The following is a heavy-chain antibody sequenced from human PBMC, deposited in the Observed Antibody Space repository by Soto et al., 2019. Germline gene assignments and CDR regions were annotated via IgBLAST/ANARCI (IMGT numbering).Heavy chain of an antibody. V-gene: IGHV4-34*01. CDR3: ASLTFYYDILTGYYSPWFDP. CDR2: INHSGST. D-gene: IGHD3-9*01. J-gene: IGHJ5*02. Sequence: SETLSLTCAVYGGSFSGYYWSWIRQPPGKGLEWIGEINHSGSTNYNPSLKSRVTISVDTSKNQFSLKLSSVTAADTAVYYCASLTFYYDILTGYYSPWFDPWGQGTLVTVSS. CDR1: GGSFSGYY.